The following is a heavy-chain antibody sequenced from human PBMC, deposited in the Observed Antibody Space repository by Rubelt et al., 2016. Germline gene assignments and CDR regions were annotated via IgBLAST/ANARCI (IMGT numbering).Heavy chain of an antibody. CDR2: IYYSGST. D-gene: IGHD1-1*01. CDR3: ARLRWNDFWFDP. CDR1: GGSISSSGYY. V-gene: IGHV4-39*01. J-gene: IGHJ5*02. Sequence: QVQLQESGPGLVKPSETLSLTCTVSGGSISSSGYYWTWIRQPPGKGLEWIGSIYYSGSTNYNPSLKSRVTISVDTSKNQLCLKLGSGTAADTAVYYCARLRWNDFWFDPWGQGTLVTVSS.